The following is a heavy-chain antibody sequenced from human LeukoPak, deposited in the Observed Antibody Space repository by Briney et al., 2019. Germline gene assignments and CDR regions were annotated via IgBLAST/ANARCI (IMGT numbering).Heavy chain of an antibody. CDR2: IYYSGST. Sequence: PSETLSLTCTVSGGSISGYYWSWIRQPPGKGLEWIGYIYYSGSTNYNPSLKSRVTISVDTSKNQFSLKLTSVTAADTAVYYCARVGYSGSYRSSYTVDYWGQGTLVTVSS. CDR1: GGSISGYY. J-gene: IGHJ4*02. D-gene: IGHD1-26*01. V-gene: IGHV4-59*01. CDR3: ARVGYSGSYRSSYTVDY.